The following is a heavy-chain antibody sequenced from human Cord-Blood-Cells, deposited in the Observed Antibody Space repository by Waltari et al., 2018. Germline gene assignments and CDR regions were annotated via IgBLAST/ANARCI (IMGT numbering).Heavy chain of an antibody. D-gene: IGHD4-17*01. J-gene: IGHJ4*02. Sequence: QVPLPQVGAGLLKPSETLSLTCAVYGGSFRGYYCSWIRQPPGKGLEWIGAINHSGSTNYNPSLKSRVTITVDTSKNQFSPKLSSVTAADTAVYYCARGPAATVVTDYWGQGTLVTVST. CDR2: INHSGST. V-gene: IGHV4-34*01. CDR3: ARGPAATVVTDY. CDR1: GGSFRGYY.